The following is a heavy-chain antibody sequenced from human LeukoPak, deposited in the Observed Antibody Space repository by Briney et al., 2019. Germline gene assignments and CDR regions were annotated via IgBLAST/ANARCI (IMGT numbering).Heavy chain of an antibody. J-gene: IGHJ4*02. D-gene: IGHD3-22*01. CDR1: GFTFSSYA. V-gene: IGHV3-23*01. Sequence: PGGSLRLSCAASGFTFSSYAMSWVRQAPGKGLEWVSAISGSGGSAYYADSVKGRFTISRDNSKNTLYLQMNSLRAEDTAVYYCAKVTYYYDSSGYPDYWGQGTLVTVSS. CDR3: AKVTYYYDSSGYPDY. CDR2: ISGSGGSA.